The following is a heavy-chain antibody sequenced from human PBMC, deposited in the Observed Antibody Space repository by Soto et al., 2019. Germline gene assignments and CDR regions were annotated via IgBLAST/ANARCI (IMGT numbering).Heavy chain of an antibody. CDR2: IWYDGSNK. D-gene: IGHD6-19*01. CDR1: GFTFSSYG. V-gene: IGHV3-33*01. CDR3: ARDLLKYSSGWYPDGGDY. J-gene: IGHJ4*02. Sequence: PGGSLRLSCAASGFTFSSYGMHWVRQAPGKGLEWVAVIWYDGSNKYYADSVKGRFTISRDNSKNTLYLQMNSLRAEDTAVYYCARDLLKYSSGWYPDGGDYWGQGTLVTVSS.